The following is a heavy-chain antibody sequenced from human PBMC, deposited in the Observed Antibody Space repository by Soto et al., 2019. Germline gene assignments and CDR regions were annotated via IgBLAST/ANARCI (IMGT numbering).Heavy chain of an antibody. D-gene: IGHD6-13*01. Sequence: EVQLVESGGGLVKPGGSLRLSCAASGFTFSSYSMNWVCQAPGKGLEWVSSISSSSSYIYYADSVKGRFTISRDNAKNSLYLQMNSLRAEDTAVYYCAREANSWYSVDPWGQGTLVTVSS. CDR2: ISSSSSYI. V-gene: IGHV3-21*01. J-gene: IGHJ5*02. CDR3: AREANSWYSVDP. CDR1: GFTFSSYS.